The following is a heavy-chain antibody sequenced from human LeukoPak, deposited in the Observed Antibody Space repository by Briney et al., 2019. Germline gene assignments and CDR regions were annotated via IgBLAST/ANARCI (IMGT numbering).Heavy chain of an antibody. CDR3: ATGPLLGVVITYFNY. CDR2: ISGYNGYT. CDR1: GYTFITYA. J-gene: IGHJ4*02. Sequence: ASVKVSCKASGYTFITYAINWVRQAPGQGLEWMGWISGYNGYTKYAQKVQGRVTMTTDTSTSTAFMELRSLRSDDTAVYYCATGPLLGVVITYFNYWGQGTLVTVSS. D-gene: IGHD3-22*01. V-gene: IGHV1-18*01.